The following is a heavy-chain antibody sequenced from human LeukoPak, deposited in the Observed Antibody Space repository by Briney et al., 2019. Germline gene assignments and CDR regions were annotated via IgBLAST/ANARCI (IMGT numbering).Heavy chain of an antibody. CDR1: GYSFTSYW. CDR2: IYPDDSDT. D-gene: IGHD3-22*01. CDR3: ARLANYDSSGYDDFYYFDY. Sequence: GESPKISCKGSGYSFTSYWIGWVRQMPGRGLEWMGIIYPDDSDTRYSPSFQGQVTISADKSISTAYLQWSSLKASDTAMYYCARLANYDSSGYDDFYYFDYWGQGTLVTVSS. J-gene: IGHJ4*02. V-gene: IGHV5-51*01.